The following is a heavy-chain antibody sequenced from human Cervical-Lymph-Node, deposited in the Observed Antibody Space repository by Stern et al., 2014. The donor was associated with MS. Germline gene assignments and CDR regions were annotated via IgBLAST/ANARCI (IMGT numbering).Heavy chain of an antibody. CDR2: IRSKAYGGTT. CDR3: SKVYGDYVPYYFDY. Sequence: EVQLEESGGGLVQPGRSLRLSCTTSGFTFGDYAMSWFRQAPGKGLEWVGFIRSKAYGGTTEYAASVKGRFTISRDDSKSIAYLQMNSLKTEDTAVYYCSKVYGDYVPYYFDYWGQGTLVTVSS. V-gene: IGHV3-49*03. CDR1: GFTFGDYA. J-gene: IGHJ4*02. D-gene: IGHD4-17*01.